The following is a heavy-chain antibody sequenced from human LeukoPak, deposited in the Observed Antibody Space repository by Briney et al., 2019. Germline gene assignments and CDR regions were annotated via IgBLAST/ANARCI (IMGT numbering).Heavy chain of an antibody. J-gene: IGHJ4*02. Sequence: GGSLRLSCAAPGFTFSSYAMHWVRQAPGKGLEWVAVISYDGDNKYYADSVKGRFTISRDNSKNTLYLQMNSLRAEDTAVYYCAKDRYSSSWYAPFDYWGQGTLVTVSS. V-gene: IGHV3-30*04. CDR1: GFTFSSYA. CDR2: ISYDGDNK. D-gene: IGHD6-13*01. CDR3: AKDRYSSSWYAPFDY.